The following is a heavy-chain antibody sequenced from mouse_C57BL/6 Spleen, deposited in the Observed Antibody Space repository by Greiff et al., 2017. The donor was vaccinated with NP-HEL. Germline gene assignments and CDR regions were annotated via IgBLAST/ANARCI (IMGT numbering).Heavy chain of an antibody. J-gene: IGHJ4*01. V-gene: IGHV1-54*01. Sequence: VQLQQSGAELVRPGTSVKVSCKASGYAFTNYLIEWVKQRPGQGLEWIGVINPGSGGTNYNEKFKGKATLTADKSSSTAYMQLSSLTSEDSAVYFCARAGYSKVMDYWGQGTSVTVSS. D-gene: IGHD2-5*01. CDR3: ARAGYSKVMDY. CDR1: GYAFTNYL. CDR2: INPGSGGT.